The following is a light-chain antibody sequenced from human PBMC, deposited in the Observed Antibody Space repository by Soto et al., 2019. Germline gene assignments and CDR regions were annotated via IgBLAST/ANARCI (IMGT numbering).Light chain of an antibody. CDR2: KVS. Sequence: DVVVTQSPLSLPVNLGQPASISCRSNQSLVHSDGIAYFSWFQQRPGRSPRRLIYKVSNRDSGVPARFSGSGSGTDFALKISRVEAEDVGVYYCMQGTHWPITFGQGTRLEIK. J-gene: IGKJ5*01. V-gene: IGKV2-30*02. CDR3: MQGTHWPIT. CDR1: QSLVHSDGIAY.